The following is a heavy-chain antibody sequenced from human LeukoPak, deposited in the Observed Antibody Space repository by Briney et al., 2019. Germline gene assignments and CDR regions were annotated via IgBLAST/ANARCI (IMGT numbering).Heavy chain of an antibody. V-gene: IGHV1-46*01. CDR3: ARDGAGDYDMEY. CDR2: INPSGTRT. D-gene: IGHD3-9*01. CDR1: GYTFTSYF. Sequence: ASVKVSSTASGYTFTSYFMHWVRQAPGQGLEWMGIINPSGTRTSYAQKFQGRVTMTRDTSTSTVYMELSSLRSEDTAVYYCARDGAGDYDMEYWGQGTLVTVSS. J-gene: IGHJ4*02.